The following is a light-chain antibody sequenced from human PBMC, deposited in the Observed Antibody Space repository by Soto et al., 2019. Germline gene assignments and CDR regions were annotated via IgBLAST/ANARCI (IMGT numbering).Light chain of an antibody. J-gene: IGLJ3*02. CDR3: ASWDESLNAWV. CDR1: SSNIGTNT. CDR2: NDH. V-gene: IGLV1-44*01. Sequence: QSVLTQPPSESGTPGQYVTISCSGSSSNIGTNTVHWYQQLPGTAPRLLIYNDHQRPSGVPDRLSASKSGTSASLALTEVQSEDEGDYYCASWDESLNAWVFGGGTKLTLL.